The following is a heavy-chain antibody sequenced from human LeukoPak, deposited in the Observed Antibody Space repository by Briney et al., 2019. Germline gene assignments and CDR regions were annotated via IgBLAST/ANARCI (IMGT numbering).Heavy chain of an antibody. Sequence: SETLSLTCAVYGGSFSGYYWSWIRQPPGKGLEWIGEINHSGSTNYNPSLKSRVTISVDTSKNQFSLKLSSVTAADTAVYYCARVLRSPAAISRVVYYGMDVWGKGTTVTVPS. CDR1: GGSFSGYY. CDR2: INHSGST. D-gene: IGHD2-2*01. J-gene: IGHJ6*04. CDR3: ARVLRSPAAISRVVYYGMDV. V-gene: IGHV4-34*01.